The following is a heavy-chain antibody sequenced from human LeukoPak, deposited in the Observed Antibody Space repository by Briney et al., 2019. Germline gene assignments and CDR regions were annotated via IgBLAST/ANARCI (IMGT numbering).Heavy chain of an antibody. Sequence: SETLSLTCTVSGGSISVYTAYYWGWIRQPPGNGLEWIGGIFSSGSTYYNPSLKSRVTISVDTSKNQFSLKLSSVTAADTAVYFCTRSRGYSYAQDYWGQGTLITVSS. D-gene: IGHD5-18*01. CDR1: GGSISVYTAYY. CDR2: IFSSGST. V-gene: IGHV4-39*01. CDR3: TRSRGYSYAQDY. J-gene: IGHJ4*02.